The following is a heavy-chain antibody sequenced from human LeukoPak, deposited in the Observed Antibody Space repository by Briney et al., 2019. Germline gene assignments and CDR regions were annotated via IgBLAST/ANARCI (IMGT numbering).Heavy chain of an antibody. Sequence: PSETLSLTCAVCGGSFSGYYWSWIRQPPGKGLEWIGEINHSGSTNYNPTLKSRVTISVETSKKKFCLKLSSVSAADTAVYYCARRAIVVVPAALGSSYNWNFFDYWGQGTLVTVSS. J-gene: IGHJ4*02. V-gene: IGHV4-34*01. D-gene: IGHD2-2*01. CDR1: GGSFSGYY. CDR2: INHSGST. CDR3: ARRAIVVVPAALGSSYNWNFFDY.